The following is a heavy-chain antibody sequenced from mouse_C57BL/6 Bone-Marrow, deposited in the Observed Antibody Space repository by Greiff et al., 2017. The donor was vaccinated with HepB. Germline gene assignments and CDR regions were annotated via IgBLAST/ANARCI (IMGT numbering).Heavy chain of an antibody. D-gene: IGHD1-1*01. CDR1: GYTFTSYW. Sequence: QVQLQQPGTELVKPGASVKLSCKASGYTFTSYWMRWVKQRPGQGLEWIGNINPSNGGTNYNEKFKSKATLTVDKSSSTAYMQLSSLTSEDSAVYYCARSLKLLRTSYFDYWGQGTTLTVSS. J-gene: IGHJ2*01. CDR2: INPSNGGT. V-gene: IGHV1-53*01. CDR3: ARSLKLLRTSYFDY.